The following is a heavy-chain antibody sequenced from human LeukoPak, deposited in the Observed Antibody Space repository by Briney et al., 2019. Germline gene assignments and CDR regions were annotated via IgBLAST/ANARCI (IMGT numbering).Heavy chain of an antibody. D-gene: IGHD5/OR15-5a*01. CDR2: IYNSGST. V-gene: IGHV3-53*01. CDR3: ARDRTGYSVYDSASGFFDY. J-gene: IGHJ4*02. CDR1: GFTVSSNY. Sequence: PGGSLRLSCVVSGFTVSSNYMSWVRQAPGKGLEWVSVIYNSGSTHYADSVKGRFTISRDNSKNTLYLQMNSLRAEDTAVYYCARDRTGYSVYDSASGFFDYWGQGTLVTVSS.